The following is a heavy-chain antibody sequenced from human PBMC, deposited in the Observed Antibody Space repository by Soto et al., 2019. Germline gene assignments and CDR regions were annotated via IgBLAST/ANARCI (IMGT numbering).Heavy chain of an antibody. V-gene: IGHV3-33*01. CDR3: ARDVGSSGSSPWFDT. CDR1: GFTLSNYG. D-gene: IGHD3-10*01. Sequence: GGSLRLSCVASGFTLSNYGMHWVRQAPGKGLEWIALIWYEGTTKYSTDSMKGRFSISRDQSKSTLYLQVNSLRAEDTATYYCARDVGSSGSSPWFDTWGQGTLVTVSS. J-gene: IGHJ5*02. CDR2: IWYEGTTK.